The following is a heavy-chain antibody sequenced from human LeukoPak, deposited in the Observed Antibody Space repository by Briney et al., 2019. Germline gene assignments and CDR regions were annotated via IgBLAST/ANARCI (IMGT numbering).Heavy chain of an antibody. J-gene: IGHJ4*02. CDR2: IIPILGIA. V-gene: IGHV1-69*04. CDR1: GGTFSSYA. CDR3: ALASDILTGYFGY. Sequence: GASVKVSCKASGGTFSSYAISWVRQAPGQGLEWMGRIIPILGIANYAQKFQGRATITADKSTSTAYMELSSLRSEDTAVYYCALASDILTGYFGYWGQGTLVTVSS. D-gene: IGHD3-9*01.